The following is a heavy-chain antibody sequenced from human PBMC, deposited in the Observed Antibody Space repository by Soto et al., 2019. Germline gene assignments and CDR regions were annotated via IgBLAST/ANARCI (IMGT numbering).Heavy chain of an antibody. CDR3: AGGTYDSSGYRTNTNFDY. CDR1: GYTFTGYY. J-gene: IGHJ4*02. V-gene: IGHV1-2*02. CDR2: INPNSGGT. Sequence: ASVKVSCKSSGYTFTGYYMHWVRQAPGQGLEWMGWINPNSGGTNYAQKFQGRVTMTRDTSISTAYMELSRLRSDDTAVYYCAGGTYDSSGYRTNTNFDYWGQGTLVPVSP. D-gene: IGHD3-22*01.